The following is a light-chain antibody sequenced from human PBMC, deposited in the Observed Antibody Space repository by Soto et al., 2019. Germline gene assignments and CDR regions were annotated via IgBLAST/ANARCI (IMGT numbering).Light chain of an antibody. V-gene: IGKV1-5*03. Sequence: DIQMTQSRSTLSGSVGDRXXXXXXASQTISSWLAWYQQKPGKAPKLLIYKASTLKSGVPSRFSGSGFGTEFTLTISSLQPDDFATYYCQHYNSYSEAFGQGTKVDIK. J-gene: IGKJ1*01. CDR1: QTISSW. CDR3: QHYNSYSEA. CDR2: KAS.